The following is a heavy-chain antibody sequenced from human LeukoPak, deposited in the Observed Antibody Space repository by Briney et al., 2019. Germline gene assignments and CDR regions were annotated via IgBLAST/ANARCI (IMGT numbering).Heavy chain of an antibody. CDR2: IYTSGST. Sequence: PETLSLTCTVSGGSISSYYWSWTRQPAGKGLEWIGRIYTSGSTNYNPSLKSRVTMSVDTSKNQFSLKLSSVTAADTAVYYCAREYYYDSSGYLNWFDPWGQGTMVTVSS. V-gene: IGHV4-4*07. D-gene: IGHD3-22*01. J-gene: IGHJ5*02. CDR1: GGSISSYY. CDR3: AREYYYDSSGYLNWFDP.